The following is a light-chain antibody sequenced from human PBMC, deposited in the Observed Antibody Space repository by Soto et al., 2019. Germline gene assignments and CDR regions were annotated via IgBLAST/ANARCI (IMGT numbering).Light chain of an antibody. CDR2: GAS. Sequence: EIVLTQSPGTLSLSPGERATLSCRASQSVSSSYLAWYQQKPGQAPRLLIYGASSRATGIPARFSGSGSGTDFTLTISRLEPEDFAVYYCQQYCSSPVFTFGPGTKVDIK. V-gene: IGKV3-20*01. CDR1: QSVSSSY. J-gene: IGKJ3*01. CDR3: QQYCSSPVFT.